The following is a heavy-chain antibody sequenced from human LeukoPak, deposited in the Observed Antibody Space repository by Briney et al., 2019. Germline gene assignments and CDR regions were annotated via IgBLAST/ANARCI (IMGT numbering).Heavy chain of an antibody. V-gene: IGHV3-21*01. D-gene: IGHD3-22*01. Sequence: PGGSLRLSCAASGFTFSSYAMSWVRQAPGKGLEWVSSISSSSSYIYYADSVKGRFTISRDNAKNSLYLQMNSLRAEDTAVYYCARDSRAYYYDSSGSNYWGQGTLVTVSS. CDR1: GFTFSSYA. J-gene: IGHJ4*02. CDR2: ISSSSSYI. CDR3: ARDSRAYYYDSSGSNY.